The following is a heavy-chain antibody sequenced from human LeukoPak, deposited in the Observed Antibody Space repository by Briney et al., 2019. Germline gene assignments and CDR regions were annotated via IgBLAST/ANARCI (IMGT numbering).Heavy chain of an antibody. D-gene: IGHD3-22*01. CDR1: GFTFSNSA. CDR3: AKRDSSGHYFDY. CDR2: IAGGT. Sequence: GGSLRLSCTASGFTFSNSAMNWVRQAPGKGLEWVSTIAGGTYYADSVKGRFTISRDNSKNTLYLQMNSLKAEDTAVYFCAKRDSSGHYFDYWGQGTLVTVSS. J-gene: IGHJ4*02. V-gene: IGHV3-23*01.